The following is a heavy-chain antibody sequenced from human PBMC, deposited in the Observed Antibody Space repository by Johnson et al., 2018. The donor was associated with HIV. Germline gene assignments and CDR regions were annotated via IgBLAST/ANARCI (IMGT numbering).Heavy chain of an antibody. CDR3: AKDERAGQWLVLAFDI. CDR1: GFTFHDSY. CDR2: ISSAGTDN. J-gene: IGHJ3*02. V-gene: IGHV3-30*18. D-gene: IGHD6-19*01. Sequence: VQLVESGGGLVKPGGSLRLSCAASGFTFHDSYMSWIRPAPGTGLEWMAVISSAGTDNYYEDSVKGRLTISRDNSKNTLYLQMNSLRAEDTAVYYCAKDERAGQWLVLAFDIWGQGTMVTVSS.